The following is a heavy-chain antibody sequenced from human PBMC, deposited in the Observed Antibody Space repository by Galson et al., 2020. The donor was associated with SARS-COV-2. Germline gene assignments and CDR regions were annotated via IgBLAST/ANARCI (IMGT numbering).Heavy chain of an antibody. CDR1: GFTFSNYW. V-gene: IGHV3-7*02. Sequence: ESLKISCAASGFTFSNYWMAWVRQAPGKGLEWVANINKDGSETYYVDSLKGRFTISRDNAANSLYLQMDSLRAEDTAIYYCSKRTLVAGYFDYWGQGSLVTVSS. CDR3: SKRTLVAGYFDY. D-gene: IGHD6-19*01. CDR2: INKDGSET. J-gene: IGHJ4*02.